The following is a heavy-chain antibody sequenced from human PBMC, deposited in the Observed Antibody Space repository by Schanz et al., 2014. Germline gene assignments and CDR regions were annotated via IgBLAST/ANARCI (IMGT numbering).Heavy chain of an antibody. J-gene: IGHJ6*02. CDR1: GFTFSSYG. CDR3: VKDLQRELLRDDHYYGMDV. CDR2: VCYDGSKK. D-gene: IGHD1-26*01. V-gene: IGHV3-33*06. Sequence: LVESGGGVVQPGRSLRLSCAASGFTFSSYGMHWVRPVPGKGLEWVAVVCYDGSKKYYADSVKGRFTTSRDNSKNTMYLQMNSLRAEDTAVYYCVKDLQRELLRDDHYYGMDVWGQGTTVTVSS.